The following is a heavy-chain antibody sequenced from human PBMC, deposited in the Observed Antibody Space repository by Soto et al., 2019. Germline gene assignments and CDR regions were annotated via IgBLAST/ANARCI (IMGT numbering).Heavy chain of an antibody. CDR1: GFTFSSYA. D-gene: IGHD4-17*01. CDR2: ISGSGSNP. J-gene: IGHJ4*02. V-gene: IGHV3-23*01. Sequence: EVKVLESGGGLVQPGGSLRLSCAASGFTFSSYAMSWVRQAPGQGLEWVSAISGSGSNPYYVDSVKGRFTISRDNAKNTLYLQMNSLRAEDTALYYCAKTASMTIRDGLDHWGQGTLVTVSA. CDR3: AKTASMTIRDGLDH.